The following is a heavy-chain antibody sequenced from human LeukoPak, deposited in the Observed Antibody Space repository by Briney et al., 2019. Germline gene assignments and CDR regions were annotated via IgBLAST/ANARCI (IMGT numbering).Heavy chain of an antibody. CDR2: ISGSGGST. Sequence: PGGSLRLSCAASGFTFSSYAMSWVRQAPGKGLEWVSAISGSGGSTYYADSVKGRFTISRDNSKNTLYLQMNSLRAEDTAVYYCAKDRGSSGYYYVWYFDLWGRGTLVTVSS. V-gene: IGHV3-23*01. CDR3: AKDRGSSGYYYVWYFDL. D-gene: IGHD3-22*01. CDR1: GFTFSSYA. J-gene: IGHJ2*01.